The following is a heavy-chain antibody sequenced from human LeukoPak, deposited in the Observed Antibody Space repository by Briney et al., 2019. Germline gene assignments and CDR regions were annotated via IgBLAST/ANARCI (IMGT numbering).Heavy chain of an antibody. CDR3: ARHRDYYDSSGLSGDAFDI. V-gene: IGHV4-34*01. J-gene: IGHJ3*02. D-gene: IGHD3-22*01. Sequence: SETLSLTCAVYGGSFSGYYWSWIRQPPGKGREWCGEINHSGSTNYNPPLKRRVTISVDTSKNQFSLKLSSVAAADTAVYYCARHRDYYDSSGLSGDAFDIWGQGTMVTVSS. CDR2: INHSGST. CDR1: GGSFSGYY.